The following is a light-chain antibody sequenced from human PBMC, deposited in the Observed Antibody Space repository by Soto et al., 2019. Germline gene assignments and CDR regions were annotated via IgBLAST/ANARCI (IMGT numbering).Light chain of an antibody. V-gene: IGLV2-14*03. Sequence: QSALTQPASVSGSPGQSITVSCTGTSSDIGGYNYVSWYQQYPGEAPKVIIYDVSDRPSGVSNRFSGSKSGNTASLTISGLQTEDEAEYYCSSYTSSSTLVVFGTGTKLTVL. CDR2: DVS. J-gene: IGLJ1*01. CDR3: SSYTSSSTLVV. CDR1: SSDIGGYNY.